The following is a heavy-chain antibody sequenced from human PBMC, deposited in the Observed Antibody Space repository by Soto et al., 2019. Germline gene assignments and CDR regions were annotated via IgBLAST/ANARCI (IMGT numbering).Heavy chain of an antibody. J-gene: IGHJ5*02. Sequence: QVQLVQSGAEVKKPGSSVKVSCKASGGTFSSYTISWVRQAPGQGLEWMGRIIPVLGLANYAQKFQGRVTITADKSTSKAYIELSSQRSKDTAVYYCARGPNVVVTKGDWFDPWGQGTLVTVSS. V-gene: IGHV1-69*02. CDR1: GGTFSSYT. CDR3: ARGPNVVVTKGDWFDP. D-gene: IGHD2-21*02. CDR2: IIPVLGLA.